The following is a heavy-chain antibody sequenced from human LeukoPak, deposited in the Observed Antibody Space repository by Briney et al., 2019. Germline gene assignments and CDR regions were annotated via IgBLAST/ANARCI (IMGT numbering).Heavy chain of an antibody. CDR2: IYHSGST. CDR1: GGSISSSSYS. CDR3: ARGDYDFWSGLGGTRKNYYFDY. Sequence: SETLSLTCTVSGGSISSSSYSWSWIRQPPGKGLEWIGYIYHSGSTYYNPSLKSRVTISVDRSKNQFSLKLSSVTAADTAVYYCARGDYDFWSGLGGTRKNYYFDYWGQGTLVTVSP. J-gene: IGHJ4*02. D-gene: IGHD3-3*01. V-gene: IGHV4-30-2*01.